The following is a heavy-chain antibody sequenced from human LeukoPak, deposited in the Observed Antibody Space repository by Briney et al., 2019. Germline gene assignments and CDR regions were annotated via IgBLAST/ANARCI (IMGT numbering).Heavy chain of an antibody. CDR1: GITLSNYG. J-gene: IGHJ4*02. D-gene: IGHD3-22*01. CDR2: ISDSGGRT. V-gene: IGHV3-23*01. CDR3: AKRGVVIRVILVGFHKEAYYFDS. Sequence: SGGSLRLSCGVSGITLSNYGMSWVRQAPGKGLEWVAGISDSGGRTNYADSVKGRFTISRDNPKNTLYLQMNSLRAEDTAVYFCAKRGVVIRVILVGFHKEAYYFDSWGQGALVTVSS.